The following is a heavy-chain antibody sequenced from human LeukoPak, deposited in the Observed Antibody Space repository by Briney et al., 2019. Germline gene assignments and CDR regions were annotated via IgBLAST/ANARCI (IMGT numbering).Heavy chain of an antibody. CDR3: ARINYDFWSGQSNDYDY. D-gene: IGHD3-3*01. J-gene: IGHJ4*02. CDR1: GLTFSTYG. Sequence: GGSLRLSCAASGLTFSTYGMSWVRQAPGKGLDWVSAISGSGDTTYFADSVKGRFTISRDNSKNTLYLQINSLRAEDTAVYYCARINYDFWSGQSNDYDYWGQGTLVTVSS. CDR2: ISGSGDTT. V-gene: IGHV3-23*01.